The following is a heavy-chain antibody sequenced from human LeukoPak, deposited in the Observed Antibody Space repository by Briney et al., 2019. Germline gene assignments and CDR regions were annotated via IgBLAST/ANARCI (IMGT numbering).Heavy chain of an antibody. J-gene: IGHJ4*02. CDR2: IYYSGST. Sequence: SETLSLTCTVSGGSISSSSYYWGWIRQPPGKGLEWIGSIYYSGSTYYNPSLKSRVTISVDTSKNQFSLKLSSVTAADTAVYYCARDLGSSSRAPDYWGQGTLVTVSS. D-gene: IGHD6-13*01. V-gene: IGHV4-39*07. CDR1: GGSISSSSYY. CDR3: ARDLGSSSRAPDY.